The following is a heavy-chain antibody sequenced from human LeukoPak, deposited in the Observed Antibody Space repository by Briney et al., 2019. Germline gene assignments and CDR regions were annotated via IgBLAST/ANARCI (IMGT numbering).Heavy chain of an antibody. CDR2: ISRNGGST. D-gene: IGHD2-8*01. CDR3: AIGTWRECMKS. Sequence: PGGSLRLSCAASGFTFSSYAIHWVRQAPGKGLEYVSAISRNGGSTYYANSVKGRFAISGDKSTNTLSIQRGICRAADIDVYYWAIGTWRECMKSWGERTLVTVS. CDR1: GFTFSSYA. J-gene: IGHJ5*02. V-gene: IGHV3-64*01.